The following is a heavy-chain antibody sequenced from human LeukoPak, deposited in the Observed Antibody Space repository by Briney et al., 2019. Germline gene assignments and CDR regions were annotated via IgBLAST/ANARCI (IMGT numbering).Heavy chain of an antibody. CDR3: AKARIASAGTGAFDV. CDR2: ICGSAAAT. V-gene: IGHV3-23*01. J-gene: IGHJ3*01. Sequence: PGGSLRLSCAASGFTLSGCAMSWVRQAPGKGLEWVSSICGSAAATYNADSVKGRFTISRDNSKNSLYLQMNSLRDEDTAVYYCAKARIASAGTGAFDVWGQGTMVTVSS. CDR1: GFTLSGCA. D-gene: IGHD6-13*01.